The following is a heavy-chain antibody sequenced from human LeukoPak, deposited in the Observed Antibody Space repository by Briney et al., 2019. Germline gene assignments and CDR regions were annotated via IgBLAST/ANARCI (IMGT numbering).Heavy chain of an antibody. J-gene: IGHJ6*02. CDR3: AKHRGYSLTYYYGMDV. D-gene: IGHD5-18*01. CDR2: IKRDGSEK. Sequence: GESLRLSCAASGFTFTDYWMSWVRQAPGKGLEWVANIKRDGSEKYYVDSVKGRFTISRDNSKNTLYLQMNSLRAEDTAVYYCAKHRGYSLTYYYGMDVWGQGTTVTVSS. V-gene: IGHV3-7*03. CDR1: GFTFTDYW.